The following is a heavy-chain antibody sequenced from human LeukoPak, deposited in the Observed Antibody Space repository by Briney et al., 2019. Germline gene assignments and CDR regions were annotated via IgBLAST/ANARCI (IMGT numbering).Heavy chain of an antibody. CDR3: ARDYQYGYSTNWYHLAQIDY. V-gene: IGHV3-48*04. CDR2: ISSSSSTI. D-gene: IGHD2/OR15-2a*01. Sequence: GGSLRLSCAASGFTFSSYSMNWVRQAPGKGLERVSYISSSSSTIYYADSVKGRFTISRDNAKNSLYLQMNSLRAEDTAIYYCARDYQYGYSTNWYHLAQIDYWGQGTLVTVSS. CDR1: GFTFSSYS. J-gene: IGHJ4*02.